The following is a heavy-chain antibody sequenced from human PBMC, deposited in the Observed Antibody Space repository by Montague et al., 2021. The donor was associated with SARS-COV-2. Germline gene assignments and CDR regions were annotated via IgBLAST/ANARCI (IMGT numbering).Heavy chain of an antibody. CDR3: ARVATMVRGVIPGYFDY. V-gene: IGHV4-39*01. CDR2: IYYSGST. J-gene: IGHJ4*02. D-gene: IGHD3-10*01. CDR1: GGSISSSSYY. Sequence: SETLSLTCTVSGGSISSSSYYWGWIRRPPGKGLEWIGSIYYSGSTYYNPSLKSRVTISVDTSKNQFSLKLSSVTAADTVVYYCARVATMVRGVIPGYFDYWGQGTLVTVSS.